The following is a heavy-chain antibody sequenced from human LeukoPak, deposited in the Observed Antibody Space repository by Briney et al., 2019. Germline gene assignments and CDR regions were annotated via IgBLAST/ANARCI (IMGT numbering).Heavy chain of an antibody. J-gene: IGHJ5*02. Sequence: PGGSLRLSCAASGFTFRNYSMNWVRQAPGKGLEWVSGISDSGGTTDYADSVKGRFAISRDNSNNTLYLQMNSLRAEDTAVYYCARVTMVRGVFDPWGQGTLVTVSS. CDR1: GFTFRNYS. CDR2: ISDSGGTT. V-gene: IGHV3-23*01. CDR3: ARVTMVRGVFDP. D-gene: IGHD3-10*01.